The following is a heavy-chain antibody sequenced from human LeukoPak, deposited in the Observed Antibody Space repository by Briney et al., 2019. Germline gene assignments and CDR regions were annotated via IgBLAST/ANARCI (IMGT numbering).Heavy chain of an antibody. CDR2: ISSGGTTI. J-gene: IGHJ4*02. Sequence: PGGSLRLSCAASGFTFSDYYMSWIRQAPGKGLQWVSHISSGGTTISYADSVKGRFTISRDNAKNSLYLQMNSLRAEDTAVYYRAGGDNPCYGDFDFGHRGQGTLANGSS. CDR3: AGGDNPCYGDFDFGH. V-gene: IGHV3-11*04. D-gene: IGHD4-17*01. CDR1: GFTFSDYY.